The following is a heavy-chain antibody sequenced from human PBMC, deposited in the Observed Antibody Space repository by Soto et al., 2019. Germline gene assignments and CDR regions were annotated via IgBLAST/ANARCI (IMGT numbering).Heavy chain of an antibody. CDR2: IYLSDSDT. D-gene: IGHD1-1*01. J-gene: IGHJ3*01. CDR1: GYGFTAFW. V-gene: IGHV5-51*01. Sequence: GESLKISCQAFGYGFTAFWSGWVRQMPGTGLEWMGFIYLSDSDTRYNPSFQDQVTVSADKSISTAYLQWSSLKASDTAMYYCASRKKTTDAFDVWGQGTMVTVSS. CDR3: ASRKKTTDAFDV.